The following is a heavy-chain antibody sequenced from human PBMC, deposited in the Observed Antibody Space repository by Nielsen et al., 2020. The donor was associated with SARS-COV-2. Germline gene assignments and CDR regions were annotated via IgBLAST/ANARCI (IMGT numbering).Heavy chain of an antibody. V-gene: IGHV1-3*01. Sequence: ASVKVSCKASGYSFSSYAMHWVRQAPGQSLEWMGWIDAGKSNAKYSKRFQGRVSMTTDTSAGIGYMEMSGLTLEDTAVYYCARAESGDWDGNWFDPWGQGTLVTVSS. CDR2: IDAGKSNA. CDR1: GYSFSSYA. J-gene: IGHJ5*02. CDR3: ARAESGDWDGNWFDP. D-gene: IGHD2-21*02.